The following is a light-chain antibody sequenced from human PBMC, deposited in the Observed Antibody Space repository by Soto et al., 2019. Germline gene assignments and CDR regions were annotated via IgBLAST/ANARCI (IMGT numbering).Light chain of an antibody. CDR2: GAS. Sequence: EIGLTQSPGTLSLSPGERATLSCRASQSVSSSYLAWYQQKPGQAPRLLIYGASSRATGIPDRFSGSGSGTDFTLTISRLEPEDFTVYYCHQYDNSRTVGQGT. J-gene: IGKJ1*01. V-gene: IGKV3-20*01. CDR3: HQYDNSRT. CDR1: QSVSSSY.